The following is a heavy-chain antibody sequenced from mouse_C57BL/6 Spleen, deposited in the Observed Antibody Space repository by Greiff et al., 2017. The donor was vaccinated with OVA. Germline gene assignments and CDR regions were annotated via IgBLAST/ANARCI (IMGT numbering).Heavy chain of an antibody. V-gene: IGHV5-6*01. D-gene: IGHD3-2*02. J-gene: IGHJ4*01. CDR2: ISSGGSYT. Sequence: EVKLMESGGDLVKPGGSLKLSCAASGFTFSSYGMSWVRQTPDKRLEWVATISSGGSYTYYPDSVKGRVTLSRDNANNTLYLQMSSLKSEDTAVYYCARHEDSGYHYAMDYWGQGTSVTVSS. CDR1: GFTFSSYG. CDR3: ARHEDSGYHYAMDY.